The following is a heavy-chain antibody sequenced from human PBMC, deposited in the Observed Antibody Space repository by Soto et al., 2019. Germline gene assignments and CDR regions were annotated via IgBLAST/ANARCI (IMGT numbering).Heavy chain of an antibody. V-gene: IGHV4-39*01. CDR3: ARLKGYCISTNCHGYYGMDG. D-gene: IGHD2-2*01. J-gene: IGHJ6*01. CDR1: GGGVSADSGG. Sequence: ETLSRAWTGAGGGVSADSGGCGWIRQSPGKGLEWIGTIYSSENTYYNPSLLSRVTISVDTSKNEFSLRLSSVTAADTAVYYCARLKGYCISTNCHGYYGMDGWGQGTTVTVSS. CDR2: IYSSENT.